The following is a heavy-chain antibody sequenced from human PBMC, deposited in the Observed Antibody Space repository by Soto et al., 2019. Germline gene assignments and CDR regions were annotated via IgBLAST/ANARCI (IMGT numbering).Heavy chain of an antibody. Sequence: GGSLRLSCAASGFTFSTYAMSWVRQAPGKGLEWVSALSAGGGSTYYADSVKGRFSISRDNSMNALYLQMNSLRIEDTAVYYCAHPRGYGVFDAYDIWGQGTMVTVSS. CDR2: LSAGGGST. J-gene: IGHJ3*02. V-gene: IGHV3-23*01. CDR3: AHPRGYGVFDAYDI. D-gene: IGHD4-17*01. CDR1: GFTFSTYA.